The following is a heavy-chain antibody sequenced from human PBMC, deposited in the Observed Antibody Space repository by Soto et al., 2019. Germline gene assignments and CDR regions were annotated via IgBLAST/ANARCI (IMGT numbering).Heavy chain of an antibody. D-gene: IGHD3-3*01. CDR3: ARESAYDFWSGPSDY. Sequence: SETLSLTCTVSGGSVSSGSYYWSWIRQPPGKGLEWIGYIYYSGSTNYNPSLKSRVTIPVDTSKNQFSLKLSSVTAADTAVYYCARESAYDFWSGPSDYCGQGTLVTVSS. J-gene: IGHJ4*02. V-gene: IGHV4-61*01. CDR2: IYYSGST. CDR1: GGSVSSGSYY.